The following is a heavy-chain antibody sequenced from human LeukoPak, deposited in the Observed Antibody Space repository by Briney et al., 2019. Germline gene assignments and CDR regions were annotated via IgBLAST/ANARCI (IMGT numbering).Heavy chain of an antibody. CDR2: IYHSGST. V-gene: IGHV4-38-2*02. Sequence: SEALSLTCAVSGYSISSGYYWGWIRQPPGKGLESIGSIYHSGSTYYNPSLKSRVTISVDTSKNQFSLKLSSVTAADTAVYYCARDQDDYVWGSPNGLKYRGQGTLVTVSS. CDR1: GYSISSGYY. J-gene: IGHJ4*02. CDR3: ARDQDDYVWGSPNGLKY. D-gene: IGHD3-16*01.